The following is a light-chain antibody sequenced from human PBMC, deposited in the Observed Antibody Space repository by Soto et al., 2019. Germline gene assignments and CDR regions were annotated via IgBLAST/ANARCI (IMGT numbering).Light chain of an antibody. Sequence: EIVLTQSPGTLSLSPGERATLSCRASQSVSTSYLAWYQQKPGQAPRLLTYGASNRATGIPDRFSGSGSGTDFTLTISRLEPEDFAVYYCQQCGYSPWTSGHGTKVDIK. CDR2: GAS. J-gene: IGKJ1*01. CDR1: QSVSTSY. V-gene: IGKV3-20*01. CDR3: QQCGYSPWT.